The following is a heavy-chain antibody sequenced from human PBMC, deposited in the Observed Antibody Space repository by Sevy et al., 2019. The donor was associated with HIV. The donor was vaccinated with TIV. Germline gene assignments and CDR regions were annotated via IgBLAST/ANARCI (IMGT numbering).Heavy chain of an antibody. CDR1: GFIFSDAW. J-gene: IGHJ3*02. V-gene: IGHV3-15*01. CDR2: FISKTHGGTI. D-gene: IGHD2-15*01. Sequence: GGSLRLSCVASGFIFSDAWMIWVRQAPGKGLEWVGRFISKTHGGTIDYAAPVKGRFTIPRDDSKNTLYLQMNSLKTEDTAVYYCAREMVGAFDIWGQGTMVTVSS. CDR3: AREMVGAFDI.